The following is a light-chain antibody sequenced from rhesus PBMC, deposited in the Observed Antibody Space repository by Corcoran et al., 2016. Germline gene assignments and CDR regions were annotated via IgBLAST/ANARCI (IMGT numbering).Light chain of an antibody. J-gene: IGKJ3*01. V-gene: IGKV1-25*02. Sequence: DIQMTQSPSSLSASVGDRVTITCRASQGISSYLAWYQQKPGKAPNLLIYAASTLQSGVPSRFSGNGSGTYFTLTLSSLQPEDFATYYCQHYNTYPFTFGPGTKLEIK. CDR1: QGISSY. CDR2: AAS. CDR3: QHYNTYPFT.